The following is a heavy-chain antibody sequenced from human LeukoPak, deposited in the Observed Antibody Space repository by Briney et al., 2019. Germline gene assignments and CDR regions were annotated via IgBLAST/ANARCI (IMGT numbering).Heavy chain of an antibody. V-gene: IGHV4-59*01. J-gene: IGHJ4*02. D-gene: IGHD3-22*01. CDR2: IFYSGTT. CDR1: GGSINSYY. Sequence: SETLSLTCTVSGGSINSYYWSWIRQPPGKGLEWIGYIFYSGTTNYNPSLKSRVTISVDTSKNQFSLKLSSVTAADTAVYYCARLRALSYYDSSGDLYYFEYWGQGTLVTVSS. CDR3: ARLRALSYYDSSGDLYYFEY.